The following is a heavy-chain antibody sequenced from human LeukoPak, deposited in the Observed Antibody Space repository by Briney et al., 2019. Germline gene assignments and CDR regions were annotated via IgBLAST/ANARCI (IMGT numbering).Heavy chain of an antibody. D-gene: IGHD6-13*01. CDR1: GSIFTSYW. V-gene: IGHV5-51*01. J-gene: IGHJ4*02. CDR3: ARREYSSSWYVDY. Sequence: GASLQISCKGSGSIFTSYWIGWVRQLPGKGLEWMGIIYPGDSDTRYSPSFQGQVTISADKSISTAYLQWSSLKASDTAMYHCARREYSSSWYVDYWGQGTLVTVSS. CDR2: IYPGDSDT.